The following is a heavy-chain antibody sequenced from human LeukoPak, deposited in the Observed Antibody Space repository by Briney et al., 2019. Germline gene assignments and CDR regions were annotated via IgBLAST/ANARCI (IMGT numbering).Heavy chain of an antibody. CDR3: ARGLFGSSSNDAFDI. J-gene: IGHJ3*02. D-gene: IGHD6-13*01. Sequence: GASVKVSCKASGGTFSSYAISWVRQAPGQGLEWMGGIIPIFGTANYAQKFQGRVTITADESTSTAYMELSSLRSEDTAVYYCARGLFGSSSNDAFDIRGQGTMVTVSS. V-gene: IGHV1-69*01. CDR1: GGTFSSYA. CDR2: IIPIFGTA.